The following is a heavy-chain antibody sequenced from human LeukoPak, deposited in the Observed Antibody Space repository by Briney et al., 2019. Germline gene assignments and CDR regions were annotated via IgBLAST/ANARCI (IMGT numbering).Heavy chain of an antibody. CDR1: GYTFTSYD. D-gene: IGHD4-17*01. V-gene: IGHV1-8*01. CDR2: MNPNSGNT. J-gene: IGHJ6*03. Sequence: ASVKVSCKASGYTFTSYDINWVRQATGQGLEWMGWMNPNSGNTGYAQKFQGRVTMTRDMSTSTVFMELSSLRSEDTAVYYCARMGSVTTGYYYYYMDVWGKGTTVTVSS. CDR3: ARMGSVTTGYYYYYMDV.